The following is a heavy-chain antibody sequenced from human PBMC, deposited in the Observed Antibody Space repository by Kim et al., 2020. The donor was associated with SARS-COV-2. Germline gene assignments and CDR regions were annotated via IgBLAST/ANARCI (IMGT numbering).Heavy chain of an antibody. D-gene: IGHD3-22*01. CDR2: IGSDGSA. Sequence: GGSLRLSCAASGFNFRSNAMSWVRQAPGKGPEWVSGIGSDGSANYADSVRGRFTISRDTYRNTLYLELNSLSAEDTALYYCAKDLHYYSAMDVWGQGATGTVSS. J-gene: IGHJ6*02. CDR3: AKDLHYYSAMDV. CDR1: GFNFRSNA. V-gene: IGHV3-23*01.